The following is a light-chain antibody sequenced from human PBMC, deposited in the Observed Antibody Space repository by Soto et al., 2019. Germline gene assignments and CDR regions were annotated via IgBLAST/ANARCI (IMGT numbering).Light chain of an antibody. Sequence: EIVLTQSPATLSVSPGDSATLSCRASQSVGPNLVWYQQRFGQSPRLLIYHVSTRATGVPARFSGSGSETEFTLTISSLQPDDFAIYYCKQYNYYLWTVGQGTKVDIK. CDR1: QSVGPN. J-gene: IGKJ1*01. CDR3: KQYNYYLWT. CDR2: HVS. V-gene: IGKV3-15*01.